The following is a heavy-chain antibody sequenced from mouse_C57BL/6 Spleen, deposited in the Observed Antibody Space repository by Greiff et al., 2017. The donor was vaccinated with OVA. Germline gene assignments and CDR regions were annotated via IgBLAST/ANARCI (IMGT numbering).Heavy chain of an antibody. CDR1: GYTFTSYW. CDR3: ARGRVLFDY. V-gene: IGHV1-61*01. Sequence: QVQLQQPGAELVRPGSSVKLSCKASGYTFTSYWMDWVKQRPGQGLEWIGNIYPSDSETHYNQKFKDKATLTVDKSSSTAYMQLSSLTSEDSAVYYCARGRVLFDYWGQGTTLTVSS. J-gene: IGHJ2*01. CDR2: IYPSDSET.